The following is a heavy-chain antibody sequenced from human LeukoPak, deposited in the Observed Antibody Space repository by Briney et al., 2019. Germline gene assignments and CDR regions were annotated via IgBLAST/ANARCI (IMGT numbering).Heavy chain of an antibody. V-gene: IGHV1-18*01. D-gene: IGHD6-13*01. CDR3: AGVIIAAAGGGSYGMDV. Sequence: ASVKVSCKASGYTFTSYGISWVRQAPGQGLEWMGWISAYNGNTNYAQKLQGRVTMTTDTSTSTAYMELRSLRSDDTAVYYCAGVIIAAAGGGSYGMDVWGQGTTVTVSS. CDR2: ISAYNGNT. J-gene: IGHJ6*02. CDR1: GYTFTSYG.